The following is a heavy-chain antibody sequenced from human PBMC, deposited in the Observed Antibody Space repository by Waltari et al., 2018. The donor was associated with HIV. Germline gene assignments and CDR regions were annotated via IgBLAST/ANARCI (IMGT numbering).Heavy chain of an antibody. CDR3: AKDEYSSSAGIDY. D-gene: IGHD6-6*01. CDR1: GFTFSSYG. V-gene: IGHV3-30*02. CDR2: IRYDGSKK. J-gene: IGHJ4*02. Sequence: QVQLVESGGGVVQPGGSLRLSCAASGFTFSSYGMHWVRQAPDKGLEWVAFIRYDGSKKYYADSVKGRFTISRDNSKNTLYLQMNSLRAEDTAVYYCAKDEYSSSAGIDYWGQGTLVTVSS.